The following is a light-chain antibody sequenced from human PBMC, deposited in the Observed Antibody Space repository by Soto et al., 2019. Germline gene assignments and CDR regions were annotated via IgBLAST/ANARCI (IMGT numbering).Light chain of an antibody. J-gene: IGLJ2*01. CDR3: QSYDSSLSGSVV. Sequence: QSVLTQPPSVSGAPGQRVTISCTGNSSNIGAGYDVHWYQQLPGTAPKLLIYGNNNRPSGVPDRFSGSKSGTSASLAITGLQAEDESDYYCQSYDSSLSGSVVFGGGTEVTV. CDR2: GNN. CDR1: SSNIGAGYD. V-gene: IGLV1-40*01.